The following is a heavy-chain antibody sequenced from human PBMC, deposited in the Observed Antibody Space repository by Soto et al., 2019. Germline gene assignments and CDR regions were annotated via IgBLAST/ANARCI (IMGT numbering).Heavy chain of an antibody. CDR1: GGSISSSSYY. CDR2: IHYSGST. V-gene: IGHV4-39*01. Sequence: QLQLQESGPGLVKPSETLSLTCTVSGGSISSSSYYWGWIRQPPGKGLAWIGSIHYSGSTYYNPSLKSRVSISVDTPKSLFSLKPSSVTAADTAVYYCARLSGYCSKGVCGYYYYGMDVWGQGTTVSDSS. J-gene: IGHJ6*02. D-gene: IGHD2-8*01. CDR3: ARLSGYCSKGVCGYYYYGMDV.